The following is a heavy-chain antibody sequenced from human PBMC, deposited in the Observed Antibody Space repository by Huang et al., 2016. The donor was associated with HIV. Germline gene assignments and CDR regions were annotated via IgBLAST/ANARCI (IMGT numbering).Heavy chain of an antibody. Sequence: EVQLVESGGGLVKPGGSLRLSCAASGFTFCSYSMNWVRQAPGKWLEWVSSISSSSSYIYYADSVKGRFTISRDNAKNSLYLQMNSLRAEDTAVYYCASEIAAASIDYWGQGTLVTVSS. CDR1: GFTFCSYS. J-gene: IGHJ4*02. V-gene: IGHV3-21*01. CDR2: ISSSSSYI. CDR3: ASEIAAASIDY. D-gene: IGHD6-13*01.